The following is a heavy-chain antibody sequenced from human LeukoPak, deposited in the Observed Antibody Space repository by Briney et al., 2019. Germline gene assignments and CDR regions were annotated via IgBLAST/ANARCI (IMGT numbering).Heavy chain of an antibody. D-gene: IGHD4-17*01. CDR1: GFTFADYH. CDR3: TRDYGDYVGASDI. J-gene: IGHJ3*02. CDR2: IRSKVYGGTT. V-gene: IGHV3-49*04. Sequence: GGSLRPSCTGSGFTFADYHMSWVRQAPGKGLEWVGFIRSKVYGGTTEYAASVKGRFTISGDESKSIAYLQMNSLKTEDTGVYYCTRDYGDYVGASDIWGQGTMVTVSS.